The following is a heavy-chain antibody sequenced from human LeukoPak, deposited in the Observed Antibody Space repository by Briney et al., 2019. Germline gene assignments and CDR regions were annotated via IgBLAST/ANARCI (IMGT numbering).Heavy chain of an antibody. J-gene: IGHJ4*02. CDR3: ARDRSTVTGHFTGDTCYEELG. V-gene: IGHV3-33*01. CDR1: GFSFKDTG. Sequence: PGGSLRLSCAASGFSFKDTGMHWVRQAPGKGPEWLTIIWYDGSIKYYAVSVKGRFTVSRDNSKNILYLQMNILRTEDPAVYYCARDRSTVTGHFTGDTCYEELGRGQETQVIVSS. D-gene: IGHD2-15*01. CDR2: IWYDGSIK.